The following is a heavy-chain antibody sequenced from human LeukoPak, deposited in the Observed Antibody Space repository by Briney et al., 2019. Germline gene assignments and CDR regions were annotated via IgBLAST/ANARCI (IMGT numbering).Heavy chain of an antibody. CDR1: GGSISSYY. Sequence: SETLSLTCTVSGGSISSYYWSWIRQPAGKGLEWIGRIYTSGSTNYNPSLKSRVTISVDTSKNQFSLKLSSVTAADTAVYYCARGQGGTTSFYYYYYYMDVWGKGTTVTVSS. V-gene: IGHV4-4*07. D-gene: IGHD2/OR15-2a*01. CDR2: IYTSGST. J-gene: IGHJ6*03. CDR3: ARGQGGTTSFYYYYYYMDV.